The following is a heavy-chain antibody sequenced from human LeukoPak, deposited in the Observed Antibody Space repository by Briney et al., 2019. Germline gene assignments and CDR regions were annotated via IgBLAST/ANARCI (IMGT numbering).Heavy chain of an antibody. CDR1: GGSISSYY. CDR3: ARLSVTTTFFDY. J-gene: IGHJ4*02. CDR2: IYYSGSA. Sequence: SETLSLTCTVSGGSISSYYWSWIGQPPGKGLEWIGYIYYSGSANYNPSLKSRATISVDTSKKQFSLKVSSVTAADTAVYYCARLSVTTTFFDYWGQGTLVTVSS. V-gene: IGHV4-59*08. D-gene: IGHD4-17*01.